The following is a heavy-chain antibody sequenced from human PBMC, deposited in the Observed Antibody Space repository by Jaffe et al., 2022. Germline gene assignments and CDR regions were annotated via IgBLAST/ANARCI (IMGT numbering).Heavy chain of an antibody. CDR1: GFTFSSYE. D-gene: IGHD6-6*01. Sequence: EVQLVESGGGLVQPGGSLRLSCAASGFTFSSYEMNWVRQAPGKGLEWVSYISSSGSTIYYADSVKGRFTISRDNAKNSLYLQMNSLRAEDTAVYYCVLSSSGAFDYWGQGTLVTVSS. CDR2: ISSSGSTI. CDR3: VLSSSGAFDY. J-gene: IGHJ4*02. V-gene: IGHV3-48*03.